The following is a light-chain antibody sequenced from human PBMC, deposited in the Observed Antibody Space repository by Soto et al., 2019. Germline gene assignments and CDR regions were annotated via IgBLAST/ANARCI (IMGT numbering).Light chain of an antibody. CDR3: QQYNNWPPT. CDR2: GAS. CDR1: QSVSSF. V-gene: IGKV3-15*01. Sequence: EIGMTQSPATLSVSPGERATLSCRASQSVSSFLAWYQQKPGQAPRLLIYGASTRATGLPARFTGSGSGTEFTLTISSLQSEDFAVYYCQQYNNWPPTFGQGTKVEIK. J-gene: IGKJ1*01.